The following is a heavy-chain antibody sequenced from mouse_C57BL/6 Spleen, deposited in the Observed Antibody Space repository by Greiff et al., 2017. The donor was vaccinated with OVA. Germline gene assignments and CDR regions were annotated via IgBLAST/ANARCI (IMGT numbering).Heavy chain of an antibody. CDR3: ARPHYYGSGSFDV. CDR1: GFSLTSYG. J-gene: IGHJ1*03. CDR2: IWSGGST. D-gene: IGHD1-1*01. V-gene: IGHV2-2*01. Sequence: QVQLQQSGPGLVQPSQSLSITCTVSGFSLTSYGVHWVRQSPGKGLEWLGVIWSGGSTDYNAAFISRLSISKDNSKSQVFFKMNSLQADDTAIYYCARPHYYGSGSFDVWGTGTTVTVSS.